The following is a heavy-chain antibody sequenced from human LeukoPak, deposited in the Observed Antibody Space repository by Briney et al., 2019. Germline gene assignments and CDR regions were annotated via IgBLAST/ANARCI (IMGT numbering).Heavy chain of an antibody. V-gene: IGHV3-11*01. CDR3: ARAQDSSGYYTLEYYYYYYYMDV. CDR1: GFTFSDYY. Sequence: PGGSLRLSCAASGFTFSDYYMSWIRQAPGKGLEWVSYISSSGSTIYYADSVKGRFTISRDNAKNSLYLQMNSLRAEDTAAYYCARAQDSSGYYTLEYYYYYYYMDVWGKGTTVTVSS. J-gene: IGHJ6*03. CDR2: ISSSGSTI. D-gene: IGHD3-22*01.